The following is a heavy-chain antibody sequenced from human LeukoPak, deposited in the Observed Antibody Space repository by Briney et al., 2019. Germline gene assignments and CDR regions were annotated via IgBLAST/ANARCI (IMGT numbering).Heavy chain of an antibody. CDR3: VRVLPTIGSGWYGDAFDI. Sequence: GGPLRLSCVVSGFTLKTFWMHWVRHVPGKGPVWISRINTEGEVTYADSVKGRFTMSRDNAKNELSLQMNSLGIDDTGVYYCVRVLPTIGSGWYGDAFDIWGQGTLVTVAS. CDR2: INTEGEV. J-gene: IGHJ3*02. CDR1: GFTLKTFW. D-gene: IGHD6-19*01. V-gene: IGHV3-74*03.